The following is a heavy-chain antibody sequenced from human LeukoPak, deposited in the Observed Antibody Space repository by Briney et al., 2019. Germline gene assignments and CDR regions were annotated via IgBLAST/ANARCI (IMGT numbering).Heavy chain of an antibody. CDR2: TYTGGNS. V-gene: IGHV3-53*05. CDR1: GFTVSSIH. CDR3: ARTYCIGSSCPGVFEY. D-gene: IGHD2-15*01. Sequence: GGSLRLSCAASGFTVSSIHMVWVRQAPGKGLEWVSVTYTGGNSYYADSVKGRFIISRDNSKNTLSLQMNTLRPEDTAVYYCARTYCIGSSCPGVFEYWGQGTLVTVSS. J-gene: IGHJ4*02.